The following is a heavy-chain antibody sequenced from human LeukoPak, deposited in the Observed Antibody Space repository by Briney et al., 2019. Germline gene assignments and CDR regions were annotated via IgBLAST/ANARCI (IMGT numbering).Heavy chain of an antibody. J-gene: IGHJ4*02. D-gene: IGHD2-15*01. Sequence: ASVKVSCKASGYTFTSYDINWVRQATGQGLEWMGWMNPNSGNTGYAQKFQGRVTMTRNTSIRTAYMELSSLRSEDTAVYYCARELVVAAQGALGYWGQGTLVTVSS. CDR3: ARELVVAAQGALGY. V-gene: IGHV1-8*01. CDR2: MNPNSGNT. CDR1: GYTFTSYD.